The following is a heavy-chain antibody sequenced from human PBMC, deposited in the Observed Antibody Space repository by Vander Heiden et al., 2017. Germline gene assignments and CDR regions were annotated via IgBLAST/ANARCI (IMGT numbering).Heavy chain of an antibody. CDR3: TMEAGRWFGELSCDY. Sequence: EVQLVESGGGLVKPGGSLRLSCAASGCTFSNAWMSWVRQAPGKGLEWVGRIKSKTDGGTTDYAAPGKGRFTISRDDSKNTLYLQMNRLKTEDTAVYYCTMEAGRWFGELSCDYWGQGTLVTVSS. CDR1: GCTFSNAW. V-gene: IGHV3-15*01. J-gene: IGHJ4*02. D-gene: IGHD3-10*01. CDR2: IKSKTDGGTT.